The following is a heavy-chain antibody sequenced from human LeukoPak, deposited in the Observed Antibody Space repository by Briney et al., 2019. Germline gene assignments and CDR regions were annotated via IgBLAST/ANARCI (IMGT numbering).Heavy chain of an antibody. CDR3: ARDLYDYGDYRRGGEYYFDY. CDR1: GGSISSYY. Sequence: SETLSLTCTVSGGSISSYYWSWIRQPPGKGLEWIGYIYYSGSTNYNPSLKSRVTISVDTSKNQFSLKLSSVTAADTAVYYCARDLYDYGDYRRGGEYYFDYWGQGTLVTVSS. J-gene: IGHJ4*02. CDR2: IYYSGST. D-gene: IGHD4-17*01. V-gene: IGHV4-59*12.